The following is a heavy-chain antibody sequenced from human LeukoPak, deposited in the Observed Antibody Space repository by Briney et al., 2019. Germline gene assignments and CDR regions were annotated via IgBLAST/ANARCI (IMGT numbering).Heavy chain of an antibody. CDR3: ARDISRSPRDY. CDR1: GLILRDYY. Sequence: GGSLRLSCAASGLILRDYYMSWIRQAPGKGLEWISYISTTSGFTKYADSVKGRFIISRDNAKNTLYLQMNSLGVDDTAVYYCARDISRSPRDYWGQGTLVTVSS. CDR2: ISTTSGFT. J-gene: IGHJ4*02. D-gene: IGHD3-9*01. V-gene: IGHV3-11*06.